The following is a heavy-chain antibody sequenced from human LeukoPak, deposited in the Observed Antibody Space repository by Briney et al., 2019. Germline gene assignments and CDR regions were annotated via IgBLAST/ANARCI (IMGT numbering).Heavy chain of an antibody. Sequence: PGGSLRLSCAASGFTFSSYAMSWVRQAPGKGLKWVSTISGSGDRTYYADSVKGRFTISRDNSKNTLYLQMNSLRAEDTAVYYCAKVGRKTYYYDSSGIYWGQGTLVTVSS. CDR2: ISGSGDRT. J-gene: IGHJ4*02. CDR3: AKVGRKTYYYDSSGIY. D-gene: IGHD3-22*01. V-gene: IGHV3-23*01. CDR1: GFTFSSYA.